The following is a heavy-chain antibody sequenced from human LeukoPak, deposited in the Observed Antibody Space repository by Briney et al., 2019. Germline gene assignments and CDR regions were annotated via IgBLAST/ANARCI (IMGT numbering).Heavy chain of an antibody. Sequence: ASVKVSCKASGYTFTSYDINWVRQATGQGLEWMGWMNPNSGNTGYAQKFQGRVTMTRNTSISTAYMELSSLRSEDTAVYYCARRAVDNSYYYYMDVWGKGTTVTVSS. D-gene: IGHD6-19*01. CDR3: ARRAVDNSYYYYMDV. CDR2: MNPNSGNT. V-gene: IGHV1-8*01. J-gene: IGHJ6*03. CDR1: GYTFTSYD.